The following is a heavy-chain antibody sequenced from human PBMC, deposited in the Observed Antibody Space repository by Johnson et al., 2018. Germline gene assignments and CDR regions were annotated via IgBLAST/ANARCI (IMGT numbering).Heavy chain of an antibody. J-gene: IGHJ1*01. CDR3: ATGVAVAGAEYFHH. Sequence: QVQLQESGPGLVKPSETXSLTCTVSGDSISSYYWSWIRQPPGKGLEWIAYIYYNGGTSYKPSLKSRVTISVDTSKNQFSLKLSSVTAADTAVYYCATGVAVAGAEYFHHWGQGTLVTVSS. CDR2: IYYNGGT. V-gene: IGHV4-59*01. D-gene: IGHD6-19*01. CDR1: GDSISSYY.